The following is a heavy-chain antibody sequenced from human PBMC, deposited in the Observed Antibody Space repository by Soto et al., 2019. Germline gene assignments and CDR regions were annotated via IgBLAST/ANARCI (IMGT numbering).Heavy chain of an antibody. CDR1: GGSISSYY. J-gene: IGHJ4*02. CDR3: ARADSSSWYLSDY. V-gene: IGHV4-59*01. Sequence: SETLSLTCTVSGGSISSYYWSWIRQPPGKGLEWIGYIYHSGSTNYNPSLKSRVTISVDTSKNQFSLKLSSVTAADTAVYYCARADSSSWYLSDYWGQGTLVTSPQ. D-gene: IGHD6-13*01. CDR2: IYHSGST.